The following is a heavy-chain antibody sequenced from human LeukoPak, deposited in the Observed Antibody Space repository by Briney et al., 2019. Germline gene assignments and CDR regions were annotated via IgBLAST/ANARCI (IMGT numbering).Heavy chain of an antibody. D-gene: IGHD2-21*01. J-gene: IGHJ5*02. Sequence: GGSLRLSCAASGFTFDDYTMHWVRQAPGKGLEWVSLISWDGGSTYYADSVKGRFTISRGNSKNSLYLQMNSLRTEDTALYYCAKDELAYCGGDCPNWFDPWGQGTLVTVSS. V-gene: IGHV3-43*01. CDR3: AKDELAYCGGDCPNWFDP. CDR1: GFTFDDYT. CDR2: ISWDGGST.